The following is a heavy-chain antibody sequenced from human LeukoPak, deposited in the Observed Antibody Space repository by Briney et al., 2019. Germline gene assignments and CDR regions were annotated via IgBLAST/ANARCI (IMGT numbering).Heavy chain of an antibody. CDR2: IHSGGST. CDR3: AKDRGYCSSTSCLNWFDP. D-gene: IGHD2-2*01. CDR1: GLTVSSTY. J-gene: IGHJ5*02. Sequence: GGSLRLSCAASGLTVSSTYMSWVRQAPGKGLEWVSAIHSGGSTYYADSVKGRFTTSRDNSKNTLYLQMNSLRAEDTAVYYCAKDRGYCSSTSCLNWFDPWGQGTLVTVSS. V-gene: IGHV3-53*01.